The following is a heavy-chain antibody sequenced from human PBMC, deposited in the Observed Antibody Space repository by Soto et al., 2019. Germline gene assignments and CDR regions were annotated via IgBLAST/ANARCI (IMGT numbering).Heavy chain of an antibody. CDR2: ISAYNGNT. V-gene: IGHV1-18*01. Sequence: VASVKVSCKASGYTFTSYGISWVRQAPGQGLEWMGWISAYNGNTNYAQKLQGRVTMTEDTSTDTAYMELSSLRSEDTAVYYCATDAALSRVTIFGVGTPPGVYFDYWGQGTLVTVSS. D-gene: IGHD3-3*01. CDR3: ATDAALSRVTIFGVGTPPGVYFDY. J-gene: IGHJ4*02. CDR1: GYTFTSYG.